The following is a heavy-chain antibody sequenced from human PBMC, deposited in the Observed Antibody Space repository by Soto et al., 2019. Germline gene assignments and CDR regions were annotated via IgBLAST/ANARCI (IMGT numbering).Heavy chain of an antibody. J-gene: IGHJ6*03. Sequence: ETLSLTCTVSGGSISSSSYYWGWIRQPPGKGLEWIGSIYYSGSTYYNPSLKSRVTISVDTSKNQFSLKLSSVTAADTAVYYCARHRTNYDFWSGYFPASGYYYYMDVRGKGTTVTVSS. CDR2: IYYSGST. CDR3: ARHRTNYDFWSGYFPASGYYYYMDV. D-gene: IGHD3-3*01. V-gene: IGHV4-39*01. CDR1: GGSISSSSYY.